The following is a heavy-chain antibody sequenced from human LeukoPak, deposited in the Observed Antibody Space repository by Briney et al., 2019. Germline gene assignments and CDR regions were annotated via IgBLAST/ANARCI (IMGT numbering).Heavy chain of an antibody. Sequence: PGGSLRLSCAASGFTFSTYNMNWVRQAPGKGLEWVAVISYDGSNKYYADSVKGRFTISRDNSKNTLYLQMNSLRAEDTAVYYCAREGEAGLEYSSSSGGYYFDYWGQGTLVTVSS. V-gene: IGHV3-30-3*01. J-gene: IGHJ4*02. CDR1: GFTFSTYN. D-gene: IGHD6-6*01. CDR3: AREGEAGLEYSSSSGGYYFDY. CDR2: ISYDGSNK.